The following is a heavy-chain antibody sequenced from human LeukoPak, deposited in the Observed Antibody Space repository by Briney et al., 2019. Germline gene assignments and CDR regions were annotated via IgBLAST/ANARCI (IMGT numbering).Heavy chain of an antibody. CDR3: ARHSFGHDSSPDY. J-gene: IGHJ4*02. V-gene: IGHV4-39*01. CDR1: GGSISSSSYY. D-gene: IGHD3-22*01. Sequence: SETLSLTCTVSGGSISSSSYYWGWIRKPPGEGLDWIGSIYYSGSTYYNPSLKSRVTMSLDTSKNQFSLNLSSVAAADTAVYYCARHSFGHDSSPDYWGQGTLVTVSS. CDR2: IYYSGST.